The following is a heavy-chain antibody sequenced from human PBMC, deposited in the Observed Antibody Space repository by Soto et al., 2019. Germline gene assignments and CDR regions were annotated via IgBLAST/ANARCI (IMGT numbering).Heavy chain of an antibody. Sequence: QVQLVESGGGVVQPGRSLRLSCAASGFTFSSYGMHWVRQAPGKGLEWVAVISYDGSNKYYADSVKGRFTISRDNSKNTLYLQMNSLRAEDTAVYYCAKGIVLVPAAMSYYYGMDFWGQGTTVTVSS. D-gene: IGHD2-2*01. CDR1: GFTFSSYG. CDR2: ISYDGSNK. V-gene: IGHV3-30*18. J-gene: IGHJ6*02. CDR3: AKGIVLVPAAMSYYYGMDF.